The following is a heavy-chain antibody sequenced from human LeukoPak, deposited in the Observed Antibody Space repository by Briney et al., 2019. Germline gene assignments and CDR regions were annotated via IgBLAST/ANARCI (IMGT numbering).Heavy chain of an antibody. CDR1: GGTFSSYA. CDR2: IIPIFGTE. D-gene: IGHD5-24*01. CDR3: AGCEVGDGYNFGEYYYYMDV. J-gene: IGHJ6*03. V-gene: IGHV1-69*05. Sequence: SVTVSCKASGGTFSSYAISWVRQPPGQGLEWMGGIIPIFGTENYEQKFQGRVTITTDESTSTAYMELSSLRSEDTAVYYCAGCEVGDGYNFGEYYYYMDVWGKGTTVSVSS.